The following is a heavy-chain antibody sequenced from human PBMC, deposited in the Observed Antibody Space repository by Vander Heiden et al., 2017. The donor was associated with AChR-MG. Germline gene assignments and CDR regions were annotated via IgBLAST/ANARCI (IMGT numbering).Heavy chain of an antibody. D-gene: IGHD2-15*01. J-gene: IGHJ5*02. CDR2: IKKDGSEK. CDR3: ARCRGGPTQKLYNWFDP. V-gene: IGHV3-7*01. CDR1: GFPFRDYW. Sequence: EVQLVESGGGLVQPGGSLRLPCAASGFPFRDYWMSWVRQAPGKGLGWVANIKKDGSEKYYVDSVKGRFTISRDNAKNSLYLQMNSLRAEDTAVYYCARCRGGPTQKLYNWFDPWGQGTLVIVSS.